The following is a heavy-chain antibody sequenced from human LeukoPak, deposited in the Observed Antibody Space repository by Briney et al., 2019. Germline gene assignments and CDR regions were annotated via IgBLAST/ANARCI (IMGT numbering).Heavy chain of an antibody. J-gene: IGHJ4*02. CDR2: ISSVITTK. CDR1: GFSFSTYS. CDR3: ARAHSSSLD. V-gene: IGHV3-48*01. D-gene: IGHD6-6*01. Sequence: GGSLRLSCAASGFSFSTYSMNWVRQAPGKGLEWVSYISSVITTKYYADSVKGRFAISRDNAKNSLYLQMNSLRAEDTAMYYCARAHSSSLDWGQGTLVTVSS.